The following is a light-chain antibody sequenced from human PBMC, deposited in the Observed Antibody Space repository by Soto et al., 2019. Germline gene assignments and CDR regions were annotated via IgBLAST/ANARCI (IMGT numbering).Light chain of an antibody. V-gene: IGKV3-20*01. CDR3: QQYGSSGT. Sequence: EIVLPQSPGTLSLAPWERATLSCRASQSVSNNYLAWYQQKPGQAPRLLIYGASNRATGIPDRFSGSGSGTDFTLTISRLEPEDFAVYYCQQYGSSGTFGQGTKVDIK. CDR1: QSVSNNY. J-gene: IGKJ1*01. CDR2: GAS.